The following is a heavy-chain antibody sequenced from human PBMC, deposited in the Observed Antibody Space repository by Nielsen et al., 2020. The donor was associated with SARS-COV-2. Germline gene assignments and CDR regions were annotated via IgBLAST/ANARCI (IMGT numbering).Heavy chain of an antibody. D-gene: IGHD3-10*01. CDR1: GFTVSSNY. CDR2: IYAGGST. V-gene: IGHV3-53*01. Sequence: GESLKISCAASGFTVSSNYMSWVRQAPGKGLEWVSLIYAGGSTSYADSVKGRFSISRDDSRNTLYLQMTSLRAEDTAVYYCVGRRTPRGVYSFEYWGQGTLVTVSS. J-gene: IGHJ4*02. CDR3: VGRRTPRGVYSFEY.